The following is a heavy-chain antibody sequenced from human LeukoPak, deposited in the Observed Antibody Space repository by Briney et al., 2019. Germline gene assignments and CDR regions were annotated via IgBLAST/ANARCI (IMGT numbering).Heavy chain of an antibody. Sequence: SETLSLTCTVSGGSISSYYWSWIRQPPGKGLEWIGYIYYSGSTNYNPSLKSRVTISVDTSKNQFSLKLSSVTAADTAVYYCARGFSYYYYYMDVWGKGTTVTVSS. V-gene: IGHV4-59*01. CDR2: IYYSGST. J-gene: IGHJ6*03. CDR3: ARGFSYYYYYMDV. CDR1: GGSISSYY.